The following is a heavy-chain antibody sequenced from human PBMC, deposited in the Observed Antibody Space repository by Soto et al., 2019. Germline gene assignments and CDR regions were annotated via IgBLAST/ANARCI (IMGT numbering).Heavy chain of an antibody. CDR1: GGSISSYY. D-gene: IGHD2-2*01. CDR3: GKNPVYCSSSSDDRLYNWFDP. J-gene: IGHJ5*02. V-gene: IGHV4-59*01. CDR2: IYYSGST. Sequence: SETLSLTCTVSGGSISSYYWSCIRQPPGKGLEWIGYIYYSGSTNYNPSLKSRVTISVATSKNQFSLKLSSVTAADTAVYYCGKNPVYCSSSSDDRLYNWFDPWGAGTLGTVSS.